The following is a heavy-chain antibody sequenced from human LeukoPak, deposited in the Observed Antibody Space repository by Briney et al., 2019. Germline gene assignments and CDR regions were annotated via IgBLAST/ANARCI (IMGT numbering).Heavy chain of an antibody. D-gene: IGHD1-1*01. CDR2: ISGSGGST. J-gene: IGHJ4*02. V-gene: IGHV3-23*01. Sequence: TGGSLRLSCAASGFTFSSYAMSWVRQAPGKGLEWVSAISGSGGSTYYADSVKGRFTISRDNSKNTLYLQMNSLRAEDTAVYYCAKLNWNGPSSFDYWGQGTLVTVSS. CDR1: GFTFSSYA. CDR3: AKLNWNGPSSFDY.